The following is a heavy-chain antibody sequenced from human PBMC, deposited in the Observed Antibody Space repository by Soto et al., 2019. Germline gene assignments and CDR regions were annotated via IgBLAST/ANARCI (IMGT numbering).Heavy chain of an antibody. CDR2: ISSSSSTI. CDR1: GFTFSSYS. CDR3: AREVAAADNYYYYGMDV. D-gene: IGHD6-13*01. J-gene: IGHJ6*02. V-gene: IGHV3-48*02. Sequence: VQLVESGGGLVKPGGSLRLSCAASGFTFSSYSMNWVRQAPGKGLEWVSYISSSSSTIYYADSVKGRFTISRDNAKNSLYLQMNSLRDEDTAVYYCAREVAAADNYYYYGMDVWGQGTTVTVSS.